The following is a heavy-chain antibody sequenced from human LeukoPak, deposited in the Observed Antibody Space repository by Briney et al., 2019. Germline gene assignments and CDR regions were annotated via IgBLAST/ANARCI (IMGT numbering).Heavy chain of an antibody. V-gene: IGHV4-59*01. Sequence: SETLSLTCTVSGGSISYYYWSWIRQPPGKGLEWIGYIYYSGTTNYNPSLKSRVTISVDTSKNQFSLQLRSVTAADTAVYYCAREDPQTTVPEGMDVWGQGTTVTVSS. CDR1: GGSISYYY. CDR2: IYYSGTT. D-gene: IGHD4-17*01. CDR3: AREDPQTTVPEGMDV. J-gene: IGHJ6*02.